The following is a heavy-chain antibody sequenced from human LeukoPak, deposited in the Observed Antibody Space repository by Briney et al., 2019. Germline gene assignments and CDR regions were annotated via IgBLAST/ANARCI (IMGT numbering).Heavy chain of an antibody. CDR3: ARWEIITIFGIDY. CDR2: IYHSGST. D-gene: IGHD3-3*01. J-gene: IGHJ4*02. V-gene: IGHV4-38-2*01. Sequence: SETLSLTCAVSGYSISSGYYWGWIRQPPGKGLEWIGSIYHSGSTYYNPSLKSRVTISVDTSKNQFSLKLSSVTAADTAVYYCARWEIITIFGIDYWGQGTLVTVSS. CDR1: GYSISSGYY.